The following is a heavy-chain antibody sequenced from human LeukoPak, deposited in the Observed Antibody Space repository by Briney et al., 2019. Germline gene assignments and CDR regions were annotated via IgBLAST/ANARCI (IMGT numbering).Heavy chain of an antibody. V-gene: IGHV3-21*01. CDR3: ATWRGSYFYYFDY. D-gene: IGHD1-26*01. CDR2: ISSSSTYL. J-gene: IGHJ4*02. Sequence: GGSLRLSCATSGFTFGNSFMNWVRQAPGKGLEWVSSISSSSTYLDYADSLKGRFTISRDNAKNSLYLQMNSLRAEDTAVYYCATWRGSYFYYFDYWGQGTLVTVSS. CDR1: GFTFGNSF.